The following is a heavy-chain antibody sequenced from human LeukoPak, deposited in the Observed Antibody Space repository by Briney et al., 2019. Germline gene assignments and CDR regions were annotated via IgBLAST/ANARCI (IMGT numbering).Heavy chain of an antibody. V-gene: IGHV4-30-2*01. Sequence: SETLSLTCTVSGGSISSGGYYWSWIRQPPGKGLEWIGYIYHSGSTYYNPSLKSRVTISVDRSKNQFSLKLSSVTAADTAVYYCARQEWGHDYWGQGTLVTVSS. D-gene: IGHD3-3*01. CDR3: ARQEWGHDY. J-gene: IGHJ4*02. CDR2: IYHSGST. CDR1: GGSISSGGYY.